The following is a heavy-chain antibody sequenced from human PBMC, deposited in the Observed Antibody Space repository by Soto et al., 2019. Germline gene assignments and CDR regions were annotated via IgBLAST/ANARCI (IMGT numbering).Heavy chain of an antibody. CDR3: ARGGRDGYIRSAFDI. CDR1: GGTFSSYA. CDR2: IIPIFGTA. J-gene: IGHJ3*02. V-gene: IGHV1-69*13. Sequence: ASVKVSCKASGGTFSSYAISWVRQAPGQGLEWMGGIIPIFGTANYAQKFQGRATITADESTSTAYMELSSLRSEDTAVYYCARGGRDGYIRSAFDIWGQGTMVTVSS. D-gene: IGHD5-12*01.